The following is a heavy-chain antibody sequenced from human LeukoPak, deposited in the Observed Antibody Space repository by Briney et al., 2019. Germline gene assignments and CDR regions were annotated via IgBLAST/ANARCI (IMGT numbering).Heavy chain of an antibody. CDR1: GGSVSSTIYY. CDR2: IYYSGNT. D-gene: IGHD6-6*01. J-gene: IGHJ6*02. V-gene: IGHV4-39*01. Sequence: PSETLSLTRTVSGGSVSSTIYYWAWIRQPPGKGLEWIGNIYYSGNTYHTPSLKSRVTISVDTSKNQFSLSLSSVTAADTAVYYCARRLRDYSSSSGGMDVWGQGTTVTVSS. CDR3: ARRLRDYSSSSGGMDV.